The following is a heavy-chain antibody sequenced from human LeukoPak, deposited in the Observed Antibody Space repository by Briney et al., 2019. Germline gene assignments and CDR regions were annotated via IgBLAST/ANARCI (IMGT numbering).Heavy chain of an antibody. Sequence: ASVTVSCKVSGYTLTELSMHGVRQAPGKGLERRGGFDPEDGETIYTQKFQGRVTITEDTATDTAYMELSSLRSEDTAGYYCTRSATVTTGGDNWFDPWGQGTLVTVSS. J-gene: IGHJ5*02. D-gene: IGHD4-17*01. CDR2: FDPEDGET. CDR1: GYTLTELS. V-gene: IGHV1-24*01. CDR3: TRSATVTTGGDNWFDP.